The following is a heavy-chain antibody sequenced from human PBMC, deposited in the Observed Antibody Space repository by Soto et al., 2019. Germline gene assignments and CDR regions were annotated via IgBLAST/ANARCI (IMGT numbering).Heavy chain of an antibody. D-gene: IGHD3-3*01. Sequence: RPSETLSLTCTVSGGSISSYYWSWIRQPAGKGLEWIGRIYTSGSTNYNPSLKSRVTMSVDTSKNQFSLKLSSVTAADTAVYYCAREVVSVPYYDFWKGSFDPWGQGTLVTVSS. J-gene: IGHJ5*02. V-gene: IGHV4-4*07. CDR3: AREVVSVPYYDFWKGSFDP. CDR1: GGSISSYY. CDR2: IYTSGST.